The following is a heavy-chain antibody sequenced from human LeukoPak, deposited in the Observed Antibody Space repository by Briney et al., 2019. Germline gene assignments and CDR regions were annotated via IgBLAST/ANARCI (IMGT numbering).Heavy chain of an antibody. CDR1: GGSISSYY. V-gene: IGHV4-59*01. D-gene: IGHD5-18*01. CDR3: ARDMGGRYSYGFDY. J-gene: IGHJ4*02. Sequence: PSETLSLTCTVSGGSISSYYWSWIRQPPGKGLEWIGYIYYSGSTNYNPSLKSRVTISVDTSKNQFSLKLSSVTAADTAVYYCARDMGGRYSYGFDYWGQGTLVTVSS. CDR2: IYYSGST.